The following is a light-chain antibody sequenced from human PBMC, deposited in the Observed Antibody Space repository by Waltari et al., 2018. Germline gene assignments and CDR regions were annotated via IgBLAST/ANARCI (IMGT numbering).Light chain of an antibody. Sequence: QSALTQPASVSGSPGQSITISCTGTSSDVGGYKYVSWYQQHPGKAPKLMIYGVSNRPSGVSNRFSGSKSGTTASLTISGLRAEDEAEYYCTLKRGSNTVVFGGGTKLTVL. J-gene: IGLJ2*01. CDR2: GVS. CDR1: SSDVGGYKY. CDR3: TLKRGSNTVV. V-gene: IGLV2-14*03.